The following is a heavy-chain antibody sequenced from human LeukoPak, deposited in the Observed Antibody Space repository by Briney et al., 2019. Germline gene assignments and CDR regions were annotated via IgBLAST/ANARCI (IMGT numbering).Heavy chain of an antibody. CDR1: GFTFSNAW. D-gene: IGHD4-17*01. J-gene: IGHJ6*02. V-gene: IGHV3-15*07. CDR2: IKSKTDGGTT. CDR3: TSATVIPYYYYGMDV. Sequence: PGGSLRLSCAASGFTFSNAWMNWVRQAPGKGLEWVGRIKSKTDGGTTDYAAPVKGRFTISRDDSKNTLYLQMNSLKTEDTAVYYCTSATVIPYYYYGMDVWGQGTTVTVSS.